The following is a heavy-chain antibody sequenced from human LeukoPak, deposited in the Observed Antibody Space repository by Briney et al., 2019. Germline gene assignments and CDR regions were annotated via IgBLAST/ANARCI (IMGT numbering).Heavy chain of an antibody. CDR2: IYYSGRT. J-gene: IGHJ3*02. CDR1: GGSISSTIYY. CDR3: ARDSPYSGSYYAFDI. Sequence: SETLSLTCSVSGGSISSTIYYWGWIRQPPGKGLEWIASIYYSGRTYYNPSLKSRVTISVDTSKNQFSLKLSSVTAADTAVYYCARDSPYSGSYYAFDIWGQGTMVTVSS. D-gene: IGHD1-26*01. V-gene: IGHV4-39*07.